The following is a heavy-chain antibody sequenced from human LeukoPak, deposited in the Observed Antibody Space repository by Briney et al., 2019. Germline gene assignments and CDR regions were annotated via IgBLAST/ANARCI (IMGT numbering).Heavy chain of an antibody. Sequence: SVKVSCKASGGTFSSYAISWVRQAPGQGLEWMGGIIPIFGTANYAQKFQGRVTMTADESTSTAYMELSSLRSEDTAVYYCARVGLGDYEFFDYWGQGTLVTVSS. D-gene: IGHD4-17*01. CDR2: IIPIFGTA. J-gene: IGHJ4*02. V-gene: IGHV1-69*13. CDR3: ARVGLGDYEFFDY. CDR1: GGTFSSYA.